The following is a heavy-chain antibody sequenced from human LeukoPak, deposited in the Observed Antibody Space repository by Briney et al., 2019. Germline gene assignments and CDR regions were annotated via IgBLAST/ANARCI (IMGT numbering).Heavy chain of an antibody. J-gene: IGHJ4*02. Sequence: GGSLRLSCAASGFTFSSYGMHWVRQAPGKGREGGAFIRYDGSNKYYADSVKGRFTISRDNSKNTLYLQMNSLRAEDTAVYYCAKGDQWELPFDYWGQGTLVTVSS. D-gene: IGHD1-26*01. CDR3: AKGDQWELPFDY. V-gene: IGHV3-30*02. CDR1: GFTFSSYG. CDR2: IRYDGSNK.